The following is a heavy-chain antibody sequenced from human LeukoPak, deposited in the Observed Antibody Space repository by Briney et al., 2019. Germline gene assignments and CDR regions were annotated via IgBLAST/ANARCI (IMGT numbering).Heavy chain of an antibody. V-gene: IGHV4-31*03. Sequence: SQTLSLTCIVSGGSISSGGYYWSWIRQHPGKGLEWIGYIYYSGSTYYNPSLKSRVTISVDTSKNQFSLKLSSVTAADTAVYYCARVLRRSVWPYFDYWGQGTLVTVSS. CDR3: ARVLRRSVWPYFDY. J-gene: IGHJ4*02. CDR2: IYYSGST. CDR1: GGSISSGGYY. D-gene: IGHD2-15*01.